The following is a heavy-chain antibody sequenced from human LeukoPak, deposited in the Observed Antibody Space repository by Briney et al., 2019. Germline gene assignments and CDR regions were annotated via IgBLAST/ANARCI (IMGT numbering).Heavy chain of an antibody. V-gene: IGHV4-38-2*02. CDR1: GYSNSSGYY. CDR2: IYHSGST. Sequence: PSETLSLTCTVSGYSNSSGYYWGWIRQPPGKGLEWIGSIYHSGSTYYNPSLKSRVTISVDTSKNQFSLKLSSVTAADTAVYYCARRSVRYSYGFDYWGQGTLVTVSS. J-gene: IGHJ4*02. D-gene: IGHD5-18*01. CDR3: ARRSVRYSYGFDY.